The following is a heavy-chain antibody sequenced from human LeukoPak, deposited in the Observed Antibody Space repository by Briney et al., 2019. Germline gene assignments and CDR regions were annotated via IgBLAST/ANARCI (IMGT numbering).Heavy chain of an antibody. J-gene: IGHJ6*02. Sequence: PSQTLSLTCTVSGGSISSGDCYWSWIRQPPGKGLEWIGYIYYSGSTYYNPSLKSRVTISVDTSKNQFSLKLSSVTAADTAVYYCARDFSVVVVPGRDYYYYGMDVWGQGTTVTVSS. V-gene: IGHV4-30-4*01. CDR3: ARDFSVVVVPGRDYYYYGMDV. CDR2: IYYSGST. CDR1: GGSISSGDCY. D-gene: IGHD3-22*01.